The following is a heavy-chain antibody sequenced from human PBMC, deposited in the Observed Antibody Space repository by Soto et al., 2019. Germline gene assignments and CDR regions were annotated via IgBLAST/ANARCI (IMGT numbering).Heavy chain of an antibody. CDR1: GFTFSSYA. CDR3: ERDSRRYCISTSCYARYGIDV. D-gene: IGHD2-2*01. Sequence: QVQLVESGGGVVQPGRSLRLSCAASGFTFSSYAMHWVRQAPGKGLEWVAVISYDGSNKYYADSVKGRFTISRDNSKNTMYLQMNSLRAEDTAVYYCERDSRRYCISTSCYARYGIDVWGQGTTVTVSS. V-gene: IGHV3-30-3*01. CDR2: ISYDGSNK. J-gene: IGHJ6*02.